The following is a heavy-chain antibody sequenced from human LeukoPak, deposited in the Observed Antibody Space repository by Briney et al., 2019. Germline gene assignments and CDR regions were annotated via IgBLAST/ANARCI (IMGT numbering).Heavy chain of an antibody. D-gene: IGHD4-17*01. CDR1: GGTFSSYA. J-gene: IGHJ4*02. CDR2: IIPILGIA. Sequence: SVKVSCKASGGTFSSYAISWVRQAPGQGLEWMGRIIPILGIANYAQKFQGRVTITADKSTSTAYMELSSLRPEDTAVYYCARAFGDSEGFDYWGQGTLVTVSS. CDR3: ARAFGDSEGFDY. V-gene: IGHV1-69*04.